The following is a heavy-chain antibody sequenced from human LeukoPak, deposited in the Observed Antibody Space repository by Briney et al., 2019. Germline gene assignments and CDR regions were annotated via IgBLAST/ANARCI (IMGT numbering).Heavy chain of an antibody. CDR3: ARERSSSDGMDV. J-gene: IGHJ6*02. D-gene: IGHD6-6*01. CDR1: GGSFSGYY. CDR2: INHSGST. Sequence: SETLSLTCAVYGGSFSGYYWSWIRQPPGKGLEWIGEINHSGSTNYNPSLKSRVTISVDTSKNQFSLKLSPVTAADTAVYYCARERSSSDGMDVWGQGTTVTVSS. V-gene: IGHV4-34*01.